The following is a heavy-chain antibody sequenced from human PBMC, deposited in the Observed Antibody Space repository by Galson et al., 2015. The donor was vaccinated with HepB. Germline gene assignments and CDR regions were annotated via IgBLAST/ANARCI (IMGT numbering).Heavy chain of an antibody. D-gene: IGHD1-1*01. V-gene: IGHV5-51*01. CDR2: IYPGDSDT. Sequence: QSGAEVKKPGASLKISCRGSGYSFTSYWIGWVRQMPGKGLEWMGIIYPGDSDTRYSPSFQGQVTISADKSISTAYLQWSSLKASDTAMYYCARHSWNDADKDYFDYWGQGTLVTVSS. J-gene: IGHJ4*02. CDR1: GYSFTSYW. CDR3: ARHSWNDADKDYFDY.